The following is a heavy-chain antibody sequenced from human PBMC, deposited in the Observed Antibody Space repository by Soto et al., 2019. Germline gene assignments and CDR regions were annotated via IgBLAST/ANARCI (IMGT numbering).Heavy chain of an antibody. D-gene: IGHD4-4*01. CDR2: INHSGST. Sequence: SETLSLTCAVYCGSLSGYYWSWIRQPPGKGLEWIGEINHSGSTNYNPSLKSRVTISVDTSKNQFSLKLSSVTAADTAVYYCARERATTVNYYYYMDVWGKGTTVTVSS. CDR3: ARERATTVNYYYYMDV. J-gene: IGHJ6*03. V-gene: IGHV4-34*01. CDR1: CGSLSGYY.